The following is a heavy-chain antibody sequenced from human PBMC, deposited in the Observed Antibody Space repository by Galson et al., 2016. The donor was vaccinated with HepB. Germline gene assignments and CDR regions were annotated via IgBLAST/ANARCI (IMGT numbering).Heavy chain of an antibody. CDR2: VSGSAAGTEYGITT. CDR1: GFTSSSYA. J-gene: IGHJ4*02. Sequence: SLRLSCAASGFTSSSYAMHWARQAPGKGLEWVAAVSGSAAGTEYGITTDYADSVKGRFTISRDNSKNTLYLQMNSLRAEDTAVYYCAKVGPSCSSTRCSDYYFDYWGQGTLVTVSS. V-gene: IGHV3-23*01. CDR3: AKVGPSCSSTRCSDYYFDY. D-gene: IGHD2-2*01.